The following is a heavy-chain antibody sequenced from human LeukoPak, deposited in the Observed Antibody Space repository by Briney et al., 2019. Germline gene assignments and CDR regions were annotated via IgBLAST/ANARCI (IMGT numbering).Heavy chain of an antibody. CDR2: IYYSGST. D-gene: IGHD6-6*01. Sequence: PSETLSLTCTVSGGSISSYYWSWIRQPPGKGLEWIGYIYYSGSTNYNPSLKSRVTISVDTYKNQFSLKLSSVTAADTAVYYCARVSGTSSDYWGQGTLVTVSS. CDR3: ARVSGTSSDY. J-gene: IGHJ4*02. CDR1: GGSISSYY. V-gene: IGHV4-59*01.